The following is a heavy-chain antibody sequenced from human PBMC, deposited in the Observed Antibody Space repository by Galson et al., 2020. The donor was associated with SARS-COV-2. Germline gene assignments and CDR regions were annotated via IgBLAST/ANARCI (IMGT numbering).Heavy chain of an antibody. CDR1: GFTFSGSA. Sequence: QLGESLKISCAASGFTFSGSAMHWVRQASGKGLEWVGRIRSKANSYATAYAASVKGRFTISRDDSKKTAYLQMNSLKTEDTAVYYCTRTDYGDYNDAFDIWGQGTMVTVSS. V-gene: IGHV3-73*01. CDR3: TRTDYGDYNDAFDI. D-gene: IGHD4-17*01. J-gene: IGHJ3*02. CDR2: IRSKANSYAT.